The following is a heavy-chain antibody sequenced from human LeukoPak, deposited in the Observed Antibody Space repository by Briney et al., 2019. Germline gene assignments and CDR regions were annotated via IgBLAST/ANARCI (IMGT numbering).Heavy chain of an antibody. CDR3: AKDRGYCSSTSCYFDY. J-gene: IGHJ4*02. D-gene: IGHD2-2*01. CDR1: GFIFNNFA. CDR2: ISGRGDST. Sequence: GGSLRLSCAASGFIFNNFAMSWVRQAPGKGLEWVSAISGRGDSTYYADSVKGRLTISRDNSKNTLYLQMNSLRAEDTAVYYCAKDRGYCSSTSCYFDYWGQGTLVTVSS. V-gene: IGHV3-23*01.